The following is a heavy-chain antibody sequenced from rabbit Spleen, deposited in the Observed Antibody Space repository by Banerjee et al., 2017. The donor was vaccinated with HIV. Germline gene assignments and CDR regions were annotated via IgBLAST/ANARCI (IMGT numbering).Heavy chain of an antibody. CDR3: ARETSSGWGIVSFYFSL. V-gene: IGHV1S40*01. Sequence: QSLEESGGDLVKPGASLTLTCTASGVSFSLSSYMCWVRQAPGKGLEWIACIDSGSSGFTYYATWAIGRFTCSKPSSTTVTLQMTRLTAADTATYFCARETSSGWGIVSFYFSLWGPGTLVTVS. J-gene: IGHJ4*01. CDR2: IDSGSSGFT. CDR1: GVSFSLSSY. D-gene: IGHD4-1*01.